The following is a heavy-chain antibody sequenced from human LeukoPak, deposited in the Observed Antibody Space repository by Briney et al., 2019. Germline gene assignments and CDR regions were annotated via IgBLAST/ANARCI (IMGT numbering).Heavy chain of an antibody. D-gene: IGHD5-12*01. CDR2: IYYSGSA. V-gene: IGHV4-59*07. Sequence: SDTLSLTCTVPGGSISSYYWSWIRQPPGKGLSWIGFIYYSGSANYNPSLRSRVTISVDTSKNQFSLKLTSVTAADTAVYYCARTGVVATSYFFDYWGHGTLVTVS. J-gene: IGHJ4*01. CDR1: GGSISSYY. CDR3: ARTGVVATSYFFDY.